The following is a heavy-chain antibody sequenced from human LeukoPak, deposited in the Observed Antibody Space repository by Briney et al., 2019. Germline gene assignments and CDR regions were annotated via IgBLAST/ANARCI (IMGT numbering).Heavy chain of an antibody. CDR1: AFTFNSVA. V-gene: IGHV3-30*08. CDR3: ARARCSSTDCPPDY. D-gene: IGHD2-2*01. Sequence: GGSLRLSCAASAFTFNSVAMHWVRLAPGNGLEWVAAISYDGENEFYADYVRGRFTISRDNSENTLHLQLDSLRAEDTAVFYCARARCSSTDCPPDYWGQGTLVTVSS. J-gene: IGHJ4*02. CDR2: ISYDGENE.